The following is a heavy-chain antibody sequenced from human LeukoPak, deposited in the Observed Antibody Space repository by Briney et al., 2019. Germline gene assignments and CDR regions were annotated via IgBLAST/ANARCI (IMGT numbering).Heavy chain of an antibody. CDR2: IIPIFGTA. CDR1: GGTFSSYA. J-gene: IGHJ5*02. CDR3: ARSTVLMVYAISWFDP. D-gene: IGHD2-8*01. Sequence: GSSVKVSCKASGGTFSSYAISWVRQAPGQGLEWMGGIIPIFGTANYAQKFQGRVTITADESTSTAYMELSSLRSEDTAVYYYARSTVLMVYAISWFDPWGQGTLVTVSS. V-gene: IGHV1-69*01.